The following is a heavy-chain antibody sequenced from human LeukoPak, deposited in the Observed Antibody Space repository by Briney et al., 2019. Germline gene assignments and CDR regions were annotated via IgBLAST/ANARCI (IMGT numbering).Heavy chain of an antibody. J-gene: IGHJ5*02. V-gene: IGHV4-31*03. Sequence: SETLSLTCTVSSGSISSGGYYWSWIRQHPGKGLEWIGYIYYSGSTYYKPSLKSRVTISVDTSKNQFSLKLSSVTAADTAVYYCARDGRSSGQNWFDPWGQGTLVTVSS. CDR2: IYYSGST. D-gene: IGHD3-22*01. CDR3: ARDGRSSGQNWFDP. CDR1: SGSISSGGYY.